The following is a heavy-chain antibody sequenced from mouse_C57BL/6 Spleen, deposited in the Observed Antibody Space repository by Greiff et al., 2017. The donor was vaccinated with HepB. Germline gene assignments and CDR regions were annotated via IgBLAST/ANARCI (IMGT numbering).Heavy chain of an antibody. CDR3: ARFGGYFDY. CDR2: INPGSGGT. V-gene: IGHV1-54*01. J-gene: IGHJ2*01. CDR1: GYAFTNYL. Sequence: VQLQQSGAELVRPGTSVKVSCKASGYAFTNYLIEWVKQRPGQGLEWIGVINPGSGGTNYNEKFKGKATLTADKSSSTAYMQLSSLTSEDSAVYFCARFGGYFDYWGQSTTLTVSS.